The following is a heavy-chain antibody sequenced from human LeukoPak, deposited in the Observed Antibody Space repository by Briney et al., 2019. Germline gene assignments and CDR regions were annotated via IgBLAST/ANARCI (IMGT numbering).Heavy chain of an antibody. Sequence: PSQTLSLTCTVSGGSISSGSYYWGWIRQPPGKGLEWIGSIYYSGSTYYNPSLKSRVTISVDTSKNQFSLKLSSVTAADTAVYYCARLKGAHFDYWGQGTLVTVSS. V-gene: IGHV4-39*01. D-gene: IGHD1-26*01. CDR1: GGSISSGSYY. J-gene: IGHJ4*02. CDR3: ARLKGAHFDY. CDR2: IYYSGST.